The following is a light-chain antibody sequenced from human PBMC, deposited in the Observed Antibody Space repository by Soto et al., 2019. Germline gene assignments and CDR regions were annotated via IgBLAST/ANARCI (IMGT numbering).Light chain of an antibody. J-gene: IGKJ1*01. Sequence: DIQMTQSPSSLSASVGDRVTITCRASQNINTYLIWYRQKLGEAPNLLIYGASSLQSRDSPRFSGSGSGTGFSLTISSPQPEDLATYFCQQSYSAPPTVGQGTKVEI. CDR1: QNINTY. CDR2: GAS. V-gene: IGKV1-39*01. CDR3: QQSYSAPPT.